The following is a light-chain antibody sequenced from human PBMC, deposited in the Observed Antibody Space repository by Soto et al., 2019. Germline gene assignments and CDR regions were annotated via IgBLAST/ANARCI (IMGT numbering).Light chain of an antibody. V-gene: IGLV2-14*01. CDR3: FSYTSSTAYV. Sequence: QSALTQPASVSGSPGQSITISCTGTSSDVGGYNYVSWYHLHPGKAPKLMIYEVSNRPSGISNRFSASKSGNTASLTISGLQAEDEADYYCFSYTSSTAYVFGTGNKVTVL. J-gene: IGLJ1*01. CDR2: EVS. CDR1: SSDVGGYNY.